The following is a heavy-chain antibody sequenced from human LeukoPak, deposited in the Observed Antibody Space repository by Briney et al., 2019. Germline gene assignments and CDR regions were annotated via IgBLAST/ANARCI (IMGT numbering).Heavy chain of an antibody. CDR1: GGSISSYY. CDR2: IYYSGST. Sequence: SETLSLTCTVSGGSISSYYWSWIRQPPGKGLEWIGYIYYSGSTNYNPSLKSRVTISVDTSKNQFSLKLSSVTAADTAVYYCARGGGDILTGYGGDNWFDPWGQGTLVTVSS. CDR3: ARGGGDILTGYGGDNWFDP. J-gene: IGHJ5*02. V-gene: IGHV4-59*08. D-gene: IGHD3-9*01.